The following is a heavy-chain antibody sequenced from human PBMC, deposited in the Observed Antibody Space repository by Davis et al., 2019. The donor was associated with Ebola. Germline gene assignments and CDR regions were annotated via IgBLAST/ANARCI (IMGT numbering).Heavy chain of an antibody. V-gene: IGHV4-59*12. CDR3: VRSVLGVTISGIDVGYYGMDI. Sequence: SETLSLTCTVSGGSITSYYWSWIRQPPGKGLEWIGYIYYSGNTNYNPSLKSRVTMSVDTSKNQFSLKLSSVTAADTAIYYCVRSVLGVTISGIDVGYYGMDIWGQGTTVTVSS. J-gene: IGHJ6*02. CDR1: GGSITSYY. CDR2: IYYSGNT. D-gene: IGHD5-24*01.